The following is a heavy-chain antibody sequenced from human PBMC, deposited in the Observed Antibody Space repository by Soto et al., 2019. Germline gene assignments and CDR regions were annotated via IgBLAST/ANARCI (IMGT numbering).Heavy chain of an antibody. CDR2: VYISGST. CDR3: ARGGRDGFDI. J-gene: IGHJ3*02. V-gene: IGHV4-4*07. CDR1: GGSISTYY. Sequence: QVQLQESGPGLMKPSETLSLTCTVSGGSISTYYWNWIRQSAGKGLEWIGRVYISGSTNYHPSLKSRVAMSVDTSNNQFSLKVTSVTAADTAVYYCARGGRDGFDIWGQGTMVTVSS.